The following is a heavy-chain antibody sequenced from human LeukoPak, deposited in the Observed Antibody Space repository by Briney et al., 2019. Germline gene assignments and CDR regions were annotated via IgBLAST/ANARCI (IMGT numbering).Heavy chain of an antibody. CDR1: GGSISSGSYH. CDR3: AREWIYDGNSKNWFDP. J-gene: IGHJ5*02. CDR2: IYVIGST. D-gene: IGHD4-23*01. Sequence: SETLSLTCSVSGGSISSGSYHWRWIRQSAGKGLEWIGRIYVIGSTTYNPSLKSRVTISADTSKNQFSLRLTSVTAADTAVYYCAREWIYDGNSKNWFDPWGQGTLVTVSS. V-gene: IGHV4-61*02.